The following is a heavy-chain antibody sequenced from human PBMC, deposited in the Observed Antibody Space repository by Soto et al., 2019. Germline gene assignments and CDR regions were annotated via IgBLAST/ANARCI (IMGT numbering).Heavy chain of an antibody. Sequence: QVQLVESGGGVVQPGRSLRLSCAASGFTFSSYGMHWVRQAPGKGLEWVAVIWCDGSNKYYADSVKGRFTISRDNSKNTLYLQMNRLRDEDTAVYYCARDPSGSSWTFDYWGQGTLVTVSS. D-gene: IGHD6-13*01. V-gene: IGHV3-33*01. CDR2: IWCDGSNK. CDR1: GFTFSSYG. J-gene: IGHJ4*02. CDR3: ARDPSGSSWTFDY.